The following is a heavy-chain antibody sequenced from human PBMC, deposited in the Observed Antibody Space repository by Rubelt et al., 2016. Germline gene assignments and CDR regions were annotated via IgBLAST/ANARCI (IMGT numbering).Heavy chain of an antibody. CDR2: IQFDGAAT. D-gene: IGHD2-15*01. V-gene: IGHV3-33*08. Sequence: VQLLESGGGLVQPGGSLRLSCATSGFTFSSYAMHWVRQAPGKGLEWLTVIQFDGAATYYADSVTGRFAISRDNSKNTLFLQVNSLGPEDTAVYYCARASCAGGNCFPDDYWGQGTLVTISS. CDR3: ARASCAGGNCFPDDY. CDR1: GFTFSSYA. J-gene: IGHJ4*02.